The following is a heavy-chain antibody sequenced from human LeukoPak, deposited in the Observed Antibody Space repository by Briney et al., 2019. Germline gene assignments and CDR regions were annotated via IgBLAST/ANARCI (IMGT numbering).Heavy chain of an antibody. CDR3: TRRGRNNWGEGNDY. CDR2: VNLQGST. D-gene: IGHD1-1*01. J-gene: IGHJ4*02. CDR1: GGSISNTNW. Sequence: SGTLSLTCGVSGGSISNTNWWTWVRQPPGKGLEWIGEVNLQGSTNYNPSLKSRVAISVDKSENHISLKLSSVTAADTAVYYCTRRGRNNWGEGNDYWGQGTLVTVSS. V-gene: IGHV4-4*02.